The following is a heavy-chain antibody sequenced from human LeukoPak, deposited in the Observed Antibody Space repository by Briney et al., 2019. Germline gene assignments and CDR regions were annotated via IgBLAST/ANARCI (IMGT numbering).Heavy chain of an antibody. V-gene: IGHV4-39*07. CDR2: IYYSGST. CDR1: GGSISSSSYY. D-gene: IGHD2-2*01. J-gene: IGHJ5*02. Sequence: KPSETLSLTCTVSGGSISSSSYYWGWIRQPPGKGLEWIGSIYYSGSTYYNPSLKSRVTISVDRSKNQFSLKLSSVTAADTAVYYCASDLGYCSSTSCRYFDPWGQGTLVTVSS. CDR3: ASDLGYCSSTSCRYFDP.